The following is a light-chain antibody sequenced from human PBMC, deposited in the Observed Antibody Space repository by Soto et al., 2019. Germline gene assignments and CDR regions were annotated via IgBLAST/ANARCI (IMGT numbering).Light chain of an antibody. V-gene: IGLV2-8*01. Sequence: SAVSQPRTASGSPGQSVTFSCTGSSNDVGAYNSVSWYQQHPGKAPRLIIYEVTKRPSGVPDRFSGSKSANTASLTVSGLQADDEADYFCASDAGSDNYVLGTGTKVTVL. CDR1: SNDVGAYNS. CDR2: EVT. J-gene: IGLJ1*01. CDR3: ASDAGSDNYV.